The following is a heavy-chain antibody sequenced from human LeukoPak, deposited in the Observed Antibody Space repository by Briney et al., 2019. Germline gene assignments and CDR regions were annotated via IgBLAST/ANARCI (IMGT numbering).Heavy chain of an antibody. CDR2: IYYSGST. V-gene: IGHV4-30-4*01. CDR1: GGSISSGDFY. Sequence: SQTLSLTCSVSGGSISSGDFYCSWIRQPPGKGLEWIGNIYYSGSTNYNPSLKSRVTISVDTSKNQFSLKLSSVTAADTAVYYCARGHRDLDPWGQGTLVTVSS. J-gene: IGHJ5*02. CDR3: ARGHRDLDP.